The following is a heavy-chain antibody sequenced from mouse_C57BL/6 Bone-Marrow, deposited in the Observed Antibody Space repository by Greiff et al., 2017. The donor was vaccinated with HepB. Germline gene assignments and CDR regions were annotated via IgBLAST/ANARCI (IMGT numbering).Heavy chain of an antibody. Sequence: VQLVESGAELVKPGASVKLSCKASGYTFTEYTIHWVKQRSGQGLEWIGWFYPGSGSIKYNEKFKDKATLTADKSSSTVYMELSRLTSEDSAVYFCARHEGYYYGSGGYFDYWGQGTTLTVSS. CDR1: GYTFTEYT. V-gene: IGHV1-62-2*01. CDR3: ARHEGYYYGSGGYFDY. CDR2: FYPGSGSI. D-gene: IGHD1-1*01. J-gene: IGHJ2*01.